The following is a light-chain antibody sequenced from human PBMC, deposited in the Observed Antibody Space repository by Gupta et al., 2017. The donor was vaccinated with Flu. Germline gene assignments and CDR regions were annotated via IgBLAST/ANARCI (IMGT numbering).Light chain of an antibody. CDR1: QFVSKN. V-gene: IGKV3-15*01. CDR3: QQHNNWPLD. J-gene: IGKJ4*01. CDR2: EAS. Sequence: IVMTQSPAPLSLSPGERATLSCSASQFVSKNLAWYQQRSGQAPRLVIYEASLRATDVPPRFNGSGFGTEFTLSISSLRSEDSAIYYCQQHNNWPLDFGGGTRVEIK.